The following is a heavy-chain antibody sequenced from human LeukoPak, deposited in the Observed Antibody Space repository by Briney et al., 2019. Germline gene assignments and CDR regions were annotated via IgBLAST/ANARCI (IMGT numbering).Heavy chain of an antibody. D-gene: IGHD3-10*01. J-gene: IGHJ5*02. CDR3: ARVITMVRGVPFDP. CDR1: RFTFSTYS. V-gene: IGHV3-21*01. Sequence: GGSLRLSCAASRFTFSTYSINRVREAPGKGLEWVSFISTSSSYIYYADSVKGRFTISRDNARNSLYLQKNSLRAQDTAVYYCARVITMVRGVPFDPWGQGTLVTVSS. CDR2: ISTSSSYI.